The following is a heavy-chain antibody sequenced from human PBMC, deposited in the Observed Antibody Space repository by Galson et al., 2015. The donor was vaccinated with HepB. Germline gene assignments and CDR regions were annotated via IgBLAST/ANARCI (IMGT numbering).Heavy chain of an antibody. J-gene: IGHJ4*02. CDR3: ARDGSGSWGDY. Sequence: SVKVSCKASGYTFTSYGISWVRQAPGQGLEWMGWINAYNGDKDFAQKFQGRVTMTTDTSTSTAYMELRSLRSDDTAVYFCARDGSGSWGDYWGQGTLVTVSS. CDR2: INAYNGDK. CDR1: GYTFTSYG. V-gene: IGHV1-18*01. D-gene: IGHD3-10*01.